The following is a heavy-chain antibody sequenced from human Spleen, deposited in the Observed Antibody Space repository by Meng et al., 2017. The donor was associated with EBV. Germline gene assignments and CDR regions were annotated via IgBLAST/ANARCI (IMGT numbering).Heavy chain of an antibody. CDR1: GGSFSGYY. CDR2: INHSGST. Sequence: GPVPLKPSEALSLTCSVYGGSFSGYYWGWIRQPPGKGLEWIGEINHSGSTNYNPSLKSRVTISVDTSKNQFSLKLSSVTAADTAVYYCAGEMVTEYYFDYWGQGTLVTVSS. V-gene: IGHV4-34*01. D-gene: IGHD5-24*01. CDR3: AGEMVTEYYFDY. J-gene: IGHJ4*02.